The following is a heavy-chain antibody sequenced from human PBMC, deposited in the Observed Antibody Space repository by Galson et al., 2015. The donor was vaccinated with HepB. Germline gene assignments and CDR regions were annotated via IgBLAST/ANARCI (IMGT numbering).Heavy chain of an antibody. CDR2: IIPILGIA. CDR3: ARSGLYSLWYFDL. CDR1: GGTFSSYT. D-gene: IGHD3-16*02. V-gene: IGHV1-69*02. Sequence: SVKVSCKASGGTFSSYTISWVRQAPGQGLEWMGRIIPILGIANYAQKFQGRVTITADKSTSTAYMELSSLRPEDTAVYYCARSGLYSLWYFDLWGRGTLVIVSS. J-gene: IGHJ2*01.